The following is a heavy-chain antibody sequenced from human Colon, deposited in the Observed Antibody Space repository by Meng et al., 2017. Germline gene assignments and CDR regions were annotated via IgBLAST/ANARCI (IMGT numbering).Heavy chain of an antibody. J-gene: IGHJ4*02. CDR2: IKHDGSEE. V-gene: IGHV3-7*01. D-gene: IGHD1-26*01. CDR3: AKNRVGHDF. CDR1: GFSFSSNF. Sequence: GGSLRLSCAASGFSFSSNFMSWVRQAPGKGLEWVASIKHDGSEEGYVDSVKGRFTISRDNTKNSLYLQMNSLRAEDTAVYYCAKNRVGHDFWGQGMLVTV.